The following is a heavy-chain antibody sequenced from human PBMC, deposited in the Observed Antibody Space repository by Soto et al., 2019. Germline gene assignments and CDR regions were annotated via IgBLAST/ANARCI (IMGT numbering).Heavy chain of an antibody. CDR2: INPTSEYT. J-gene: IGHJ4*02. CDR1: GYTFTSYD. D-gene: IGHD2-15*01. Sequence: GASVKVSCKASGYTFTSYDINWVRQAPGQGLEWVGWINPTSEYTAHAQKFQGRVTLTRAISTATAYMELSSLTSEDTAAYFCARQVPPAYSSDWGPGTQVTGSS. CDR3: ARQVPPAYSSD. V-gene: IGHV1-8*01.